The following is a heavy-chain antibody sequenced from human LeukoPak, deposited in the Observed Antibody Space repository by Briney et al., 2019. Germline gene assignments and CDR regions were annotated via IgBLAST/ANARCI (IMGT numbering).Heavy chain of an antibody. D-gene: IGHD6-19*01. CDR3: VKNNGWFHLAQ. CDR2: IKTDGSET. J-gene: IGHJ4*02. CDR1: GFNFRDHW. V-gene: IGHV3-7*03. Sequence: GGSLRLSCAASGFNFRDHWMDWVRQAPGKGMEWVGHIKTDGSETYYLDSLRGRFGISRDNTNNALYLQMNSLRVEDTAVYYCVKNNGWFHLAQWGQGTLVTVSS.